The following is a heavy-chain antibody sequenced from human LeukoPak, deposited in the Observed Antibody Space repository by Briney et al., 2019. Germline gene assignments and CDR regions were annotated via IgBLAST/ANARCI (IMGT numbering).Heavy chain of an antibody. CDR2: ISGSGGST. Sequence: GGSLRLSCAASGLTFSSNAMSWVRQAPGKGLEWVSSISGSGGSTYYADSVKGRFTISRDNFKNTVYLQMNSLRAEDTAAYYCAQVRTGYYYFNLDYWGQGTLVTVSS. D-gene: IGHD3-22*01. CDR3: AQVRTGYYYFNLDY. CDR1: GLTFSSNA. V-gene: IGHV3-23*01. J-gene: IGHJ4*02.